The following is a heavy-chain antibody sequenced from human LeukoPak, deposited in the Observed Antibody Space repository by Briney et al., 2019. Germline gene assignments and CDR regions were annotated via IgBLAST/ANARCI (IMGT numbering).Heavy chain of an antibody. CDR2: IWYDGSNK. Sequence: PGGSLRLSCAASGFTFSSYGMHWVRQAPGKGLEWVAVIWYDGSNKYYADSVKGRFTISRDNSKNTLYLQMNSLRAEDTAVYYCAKDYYGSGSYPYFDYWGQGTLVTVSS. V-gene: IGHV3-33*06. D-gene: IGHD3-10*01. CDR1: GFTFSSYG. CDR3: AKDYYGSGSYPYFDY. J-gene: IGHJ4*02.